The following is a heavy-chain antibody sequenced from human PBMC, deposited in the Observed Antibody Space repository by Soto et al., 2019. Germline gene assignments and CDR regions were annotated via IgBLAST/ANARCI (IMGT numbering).Heavy chain of an antibody. CDR3: ARDLKYGPGSYASTWDYYMDV. Sequence: QVQLQESGPGLVKPSETLSLTCTVSGGSISSYYWSWIRQPPGKGLEWIGYIYYSGSTNYNPSLKSRVTLTVDTSNYQFSLKRSSVTAADSAVYYWARDLKYGPGSYASTWDYYMDVWGKGTTVTVAS. CDR1: GGSISSYY. D-gene: IGHD3-10*01. V-gene: IGHV4-59*01. J-gene: IGHJ6*03. CDR2: IYYSGST.